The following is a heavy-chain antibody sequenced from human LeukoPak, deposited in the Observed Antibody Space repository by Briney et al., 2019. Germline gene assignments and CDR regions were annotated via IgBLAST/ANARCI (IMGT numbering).Heavy chain of an antibody. CDR2: MNPNSGNT. CDR3: ASSRRSYGTGAFGI. D-gene: IGHD5-18*01. J-gene: IGHJ3*02. V-gene: IGHV1-8*01. CDR1: GYTFTSYD. Sequence: ASVKASCKASGYTFTSYDINWVRQATGQELEWMGWMNPNSGNTGYAQKFQGRVTMTRNTSINTAYLELSSLTSEDTAVYSWASSRRSYGTGAFGIWGQGTMVTVSS.